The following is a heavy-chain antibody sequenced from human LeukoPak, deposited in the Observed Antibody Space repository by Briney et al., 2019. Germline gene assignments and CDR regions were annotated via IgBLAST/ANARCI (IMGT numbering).Heavy chain of an antibody. V-gene: IGHV3-9*01. CDR1: GFTFSSYS. D-gene: IGHD6-19*01. CDR3: AKDIGVAGYYYGMDV. J-gene: IGHJ6*02. CDR2: ISWNSGSI. Sequence: GGSLRLSCAASGFTFSSYSMNWVRQAPGKGLEWVSGISWNSGSIGYADSVKGRFTISRDNAKNSLYLQMNSLRAEDTALYYCAKDIGVAGYYYGMDVWGQGTTVTVSS.